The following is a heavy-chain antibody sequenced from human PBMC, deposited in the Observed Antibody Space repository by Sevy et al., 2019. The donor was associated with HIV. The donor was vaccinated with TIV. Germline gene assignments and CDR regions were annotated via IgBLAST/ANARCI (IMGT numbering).Heavy chain of an antibody. D-gene: IGHD1-1*01. Sequence: ASVKVSCKVSGYTLTELSMHWVRQAPGKGLEWMGGFDPEDGETIYAQKFQGRVTMTEDTSTDTAYMQLSSLRSEDTAVYYCAIGLQLPLASRVFDYWGQGTLVTVSS. V-gene: IGHV1-24*01. CDR2: FDPEDGET. J-gene: IGHJ4*02. CDR1: GYTLTELS. CDR3: AIGLQLPLASRVFDY.